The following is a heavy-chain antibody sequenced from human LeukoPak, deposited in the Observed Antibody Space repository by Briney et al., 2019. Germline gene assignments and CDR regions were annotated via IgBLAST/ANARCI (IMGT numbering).Heavy chain of an antibody. Sequence: ASVKVSCKASGYTFTSYYMHWVRQAPGQGLEWMGIINPSGGSTSYAQKFQGRVTMTWDTSTSTVYMELSSLRSEDTAVYYCARSQGDSSGYNYGMDVWGQGTTVTVSS. J-gene: IGHJ6*02. CDR2: INPSGGST. V-gene: IGHV1-46*01. CDR3: ARSQGDSSGYNYGMDV. D-gene: IGHD3-22*01. CDR1: GYTFTSYY.